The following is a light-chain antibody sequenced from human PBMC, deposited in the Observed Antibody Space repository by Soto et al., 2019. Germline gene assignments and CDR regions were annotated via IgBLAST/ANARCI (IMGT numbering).Light chain of an antibody. V-gene: IGLV1-47*02. Sequence: QAVVTQPPSASGTPGQRVTISCSGSSSNIGNNYVYWYQHLPGAAPKLLIYSHNQRPSGVPDRFSGSKSGTSASLAISGLRSEDEAAYYCAAWDDSLSNYVFGPGTKLTVL. CDR2: SHN. CDR1: SSNIGNNY. CDR3: AAWDDSLSNYV. J-gene: IGLJ1*01.